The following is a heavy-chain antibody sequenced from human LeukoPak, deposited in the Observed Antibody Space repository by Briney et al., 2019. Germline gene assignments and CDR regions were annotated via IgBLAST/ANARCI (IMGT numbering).Heavy chain of an antibody. J-gene: IGHJ4*02. Sequence: GASVKVSCKASGGTFSSYAISWVRQAPGQGLEWMGGIIPIFGTANYAQKFQGRVTITADKSTSTAYMELRSLRSDDTAVYYCARVDSSNYLVDYWGQGTLVTVSS. V-gene: IGHV1-69*06. CDR2: IIPIFGTA. D-gene: IGHD4-11*01. CDR1: GGTFSSYA. CDR3: ARVDSSNYLVDY.